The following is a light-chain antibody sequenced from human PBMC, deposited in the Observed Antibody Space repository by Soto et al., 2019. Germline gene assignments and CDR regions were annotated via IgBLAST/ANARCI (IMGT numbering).Light chain of an antibody. Sequence: DLPMTQSPSSLSASVGDRVTITCRASQSITNYLNWYQQKPGKAPNLLIYAASSLQSGVPSRFSGSGSGTDFTLTISSLQPEDFATYYCQQSYITPWTFGQGTKVGIK. CDR3: QQSYITPWT. V-gene: IGKV1-39*01. CDR1: QSITNY. CDR2: AAS. J-gene: IGKJ1*01.